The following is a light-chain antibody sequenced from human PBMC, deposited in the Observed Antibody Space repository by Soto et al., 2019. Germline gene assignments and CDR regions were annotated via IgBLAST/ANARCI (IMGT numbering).Light chain of an antibody. CDR2: NAS. Sequence: EIVMTQSPATLPVSPGERATLSCRASQSVSSNLAWYQQKPGQPPRLLIYNASTRATGIPARFSGSGSGTDFTLTISSLQSEDVAVYYCQQYNNWPPLTFGGGTKVEIK. V-gene: IGKV3-15*01. CDR3: QQYNNWPPLT. CDR1: QSVSSN. J-gene: IGKJ4*01.